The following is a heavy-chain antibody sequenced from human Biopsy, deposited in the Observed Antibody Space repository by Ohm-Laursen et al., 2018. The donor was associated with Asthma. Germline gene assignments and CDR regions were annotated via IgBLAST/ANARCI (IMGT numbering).Heavy chain of an antibody. CDR2: ISYDGSNK. D-gene: IGHD3-3*02. J-gene: IGHJ1*01. CDR3: ARTFHFWSPYHAEHYQL. Sequence: RSLRLSCTASGFTFGDYWMSWVRQVPGKGLEWVACISYDGSNKYYADSVKGRSTISRDNSKNTLYLQMNSLRAEDTAVYYCARTFHFWSPYHAEHYQLWGQGTLVTVSS. V-gene: IGHV3-30*03. CDR1: GFTFGDYW.